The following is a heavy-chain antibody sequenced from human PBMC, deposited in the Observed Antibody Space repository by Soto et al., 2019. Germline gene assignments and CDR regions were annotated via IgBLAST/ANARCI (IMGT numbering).Heavy chain of an antibody. D-gene: IGHD2-15*01. CDR3: AREWRRILYLPNYYYGMDV. CDR1: GYTFTGYY. Sequence: AASVKVSCKASGYTFTGYYMHWVRQAPGQGLEWMGWINPNSGGTNYAQKFQGWVTMTRDTSISTAYVELSRLRSDDTAVYYCAREWRRILYLPNYYYGMDVWGQGTTVTVSS. J-gene: IGHJ6*02. V-gene: IGHV1-2*04. CDR2: INPNSGGT.